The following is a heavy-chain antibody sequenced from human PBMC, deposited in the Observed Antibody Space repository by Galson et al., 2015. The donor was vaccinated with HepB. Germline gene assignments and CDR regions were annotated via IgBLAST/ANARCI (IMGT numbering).Heavy chain of an antibody. V-gene: IGHV3-30*18. Sequence: SLRLSCATSEFTFSYYGMHWVRQAPGKGLEWVAGMSYDGNYKHYADSVKGRFTISRDNSKNTLYLQMNSLRPDDTAMYYCVKDLGVGAVADRFTSWGQGTLVTVSS. CDR3: VKDLGVGAVADRFTS. CDR2: MSYDGNYK. J-gene: IGHJ5*02. CDR1: EFTFSYYG. D-gene: IGHD6-19*01.